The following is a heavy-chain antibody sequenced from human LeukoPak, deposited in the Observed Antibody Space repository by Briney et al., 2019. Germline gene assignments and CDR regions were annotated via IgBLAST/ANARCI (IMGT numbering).Heavy chain of an antibody. V-gene: IGHV1-69*13. Sequence: SVKVSCKASGGTFSGYAISWVRQAPGQGLEWMGGIIPIFGTANYAQKFQGRVTIAADESTSTAYMELSSLRSEDTAVYYCAIYDGSGYPMLETHAFDIWGQGTMVTVSS. CDR3: AIYDGSGYPMLETHAFDI. D-gene: IGHD3-22*01. CDR2: IIPIFGTA. CDR1: GGTFSGYA. J-gene: IGHJ3*02.